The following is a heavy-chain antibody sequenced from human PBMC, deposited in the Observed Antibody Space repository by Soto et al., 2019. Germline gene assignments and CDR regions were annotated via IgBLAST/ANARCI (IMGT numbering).Heavy chain of an antibody. CDR1: GFTFSNYW. CDR3: ARARYSSAFDS. V-gene: IGHV3-74*01. J-gene: IGHJ4*02. Sequence: PGGSLRLSCTASGFTFSNYWMHWVRQAPGKGLVCVSHINSDGSSTTYADSVKGRFTISRDNAKNTLYLQMDSLRAEDTSVFYCARARYSSAFDSWGQGTLVTAPQ. D-gene: IGHD6-19*01. CDR2: INSDGSST.